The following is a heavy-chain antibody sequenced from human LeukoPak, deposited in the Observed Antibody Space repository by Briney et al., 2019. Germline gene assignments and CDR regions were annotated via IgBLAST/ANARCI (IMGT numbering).Heavy chain of an antibody. CDR2: ISYSGST. V-gene: IGHV4-39*07. J-gene: IGHJ4*02. D-gene: IGHD3-16*01. CDR3: ARDRLRAPFDY. Sequence: PSETLSLTCTVSGGSISSSSYYWGWIRQPPEKGLEWIGSISYSGSTYFNPSLKSRVTISVDTSKNQFSLKLSSVTAADTAVYYCARDRLRAPFDYWGQGTLVTVSS. CDR1: GGSISSSSYY.